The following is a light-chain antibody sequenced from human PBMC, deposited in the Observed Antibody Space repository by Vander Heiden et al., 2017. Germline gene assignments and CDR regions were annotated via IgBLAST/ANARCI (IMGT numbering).Light chain of an antibody. V-gene: IGKV2-28*01. CDR1: QSLLDSNGYNY. CDR2: LGS. J-gene: IGKJ1*01. Sequence: IVMHQSQLSLPVTPGEPASISCTSSQSLLDSNGYNYLDWYLQKPGQSPQLLIYLGSNRASGVPDRFSGSGSGTDFTLKISRVEAEDVGVYYCRRSLQTPWTFGQGTKVEIK. CDR3: RRSLQTPWT.